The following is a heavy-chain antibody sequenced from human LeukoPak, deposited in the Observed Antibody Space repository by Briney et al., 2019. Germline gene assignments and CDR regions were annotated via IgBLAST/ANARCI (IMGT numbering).Heavy chain of an antibody. CDR1: GFTFSSYA. D-gene: IGHD3-9*01. CDR3: AKAKRYFDWLLSFDY. Sequence: PGGSLRLSCAASGFTFSSYAMSWVRQAPGKGLEWVSAISGSGGSTYYADSVKGRFTISRDNSKNTLYLQMNSLRAEDTAVYYCAKAKRYFDWLLSFDYWGQGTLVTVSS. J-gene: IGHJ4*02. V-gene: IGHV3-23*01. CDR2: ISGSGGST.